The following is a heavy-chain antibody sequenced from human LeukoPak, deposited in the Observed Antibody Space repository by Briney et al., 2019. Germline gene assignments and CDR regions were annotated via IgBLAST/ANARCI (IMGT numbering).Heavy chain of an antibody. CDR3: ARHLNAGSYPLDH. CDR2: INHSGST. CDR1: GGSFSGYY. J-gene: IGHJ4*02. D-gene: IGHD1-26*01. Sequence: SETLTLTCAAYGGSFSGYYWSWIRQPPGKGLEWVGEINHSGSTNYNVSLKSRVAISVDTSKNQFSLRLSSMTAADTAVYYCARHLNAGSYPLDHWGQGTLVTVSA. V-gene: IGHV4-34*01.